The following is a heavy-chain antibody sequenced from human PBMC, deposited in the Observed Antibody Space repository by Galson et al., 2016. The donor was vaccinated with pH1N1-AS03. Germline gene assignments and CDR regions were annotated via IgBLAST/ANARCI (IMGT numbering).Heavy chain of an antibody. Sequence: ETLSLTCTVSGGSITSYYWSWIRQTPEKGLEWLGYIYYTGNTDTNPSLRSRIALSVDTSKNQFSMRLSSVTAADTAVYYCATRKHFGNSEYFDFWGQGTQVIVSS. V-gene: IGHV4-59*01. J-gene: IGHJ4*02. CDR2: IYYTGNT. CDR3: ATRKHFGNSEYFDF. D-gene: IGHD2/OR15-2a*01. CDR1: GGSITSYY.